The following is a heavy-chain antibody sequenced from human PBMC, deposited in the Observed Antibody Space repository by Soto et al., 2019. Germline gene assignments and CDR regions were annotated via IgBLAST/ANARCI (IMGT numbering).Heavy chain of an antibody. D-gene: IGHD2-21*02. CDR2: ITPIFGTA. J-gene: IGHJ6*02. Sequence: VNVSCKASAGRFRRYAISWVRQAPGQGLEWMGGITPIFGTANYAQKFQGRVTITADKSTSTAYTELSSLRSEDTAVYYCAAKHSVVVTAHNYCMGVHRQLPTVTVS. V-gene: IGHV1-69*06. CDR1: AGRFRRYA. CDR3: AAKHSVVVTAHNYCMGV.